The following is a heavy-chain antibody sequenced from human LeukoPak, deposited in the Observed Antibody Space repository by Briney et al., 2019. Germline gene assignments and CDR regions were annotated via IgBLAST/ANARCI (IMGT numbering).Heavy chain of an antibody. Sequence: PSETLSLTCTASGGSISSHYWSWIRQPPGKGLEWIGYIYYSGSTKYNPSLQSRVTISLDRSENNFSLKLTSVTAADTAVYYCARLLDNDSSGYPDTFDMWGQGTVVTVSS. CDR3: ARLLDNDSSGYPDTFDM. V-gene: IGHV4-59*11. CDR2: IYYSGST. CDR1: GGSISSHY. J-gene: IGHJ3*02. D-gene: IGHD6-25*01.